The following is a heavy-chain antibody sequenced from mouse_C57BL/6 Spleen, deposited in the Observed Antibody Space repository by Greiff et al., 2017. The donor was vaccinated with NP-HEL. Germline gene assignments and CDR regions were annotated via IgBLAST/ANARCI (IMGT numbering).Heavy chain of an antibody. CDR2: IYPGDGDT. Sequence: QVQLQQSGPELVKPGASVKISCKASGYAFSSSWMNWVKQRPGTGLEWIGRIYPGDGDTNYNGKFKGKATLTADKSSSTAYMQLSSLTSEDSAVYFCARSGGTGFDYWGQGTTLTVSS. D-gene: IGHD4-1*01. CDR1: GYAFSSSW. V-gene: IGHV1-82*01. J-gene: IGHJ2*01. CDR3: ARSGGTGFDY.